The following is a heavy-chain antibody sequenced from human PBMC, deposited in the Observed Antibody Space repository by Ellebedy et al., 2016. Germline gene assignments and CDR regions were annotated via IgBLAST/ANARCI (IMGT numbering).Heavy chain of an antibody. D-gene: IGHD5-18*01. CDR3: ASSGYSYGQDY. CDR2: ISYDGSNK. Sequence: GESLKISCAASGFTFSSYGMHWVRQAPGKGLEWVAVISYDGSNKYYADSVKGRFTISRDNSKNTLYLQMNSLRAEDTAVYYCASSGYSYGQDYWGQGTLVTVSS. V-gene: IGHV3-30*03. CDR1: GFTFSSYG. J-gene: IGHJ4*02.